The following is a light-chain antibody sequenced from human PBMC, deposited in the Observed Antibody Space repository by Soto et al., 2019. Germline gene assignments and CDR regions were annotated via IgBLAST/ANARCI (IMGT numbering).Light chain of an antibody. V-gene: IGKV3D-15*01. CDR3: HHYET. CDR1: QSLIKN. Sequence: EIVMTQSPATLSVPPGDRATLSCKASQSLIKNLAWYQQKPGQTPRLLIYGASSRATGIPDRFSGSGSGTEFTLTISRLEPEDFTVYYCHHYETFGQGTKVDIK. CDR2: GAS. J-gene: IGKJ1*01.